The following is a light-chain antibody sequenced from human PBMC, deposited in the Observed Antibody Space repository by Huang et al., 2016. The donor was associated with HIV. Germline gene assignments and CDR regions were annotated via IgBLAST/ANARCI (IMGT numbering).Light chain of an antibody. V-gene: IGKV3-15*01. CDR3: HQYNEWPRT. CDR2: GAS. CDR1: QSVNNN. J-gene: IGKJ1*01. Sequence: VMTQSPATLPVSPGERATLSCRARQSVNNNLAWYQKKPGQAPRLVIYGASTRATDIPARCSGSGSGTNFTLTINSLQSEDFAVYFCHQYNEWPRTFGQGTKVEVK.